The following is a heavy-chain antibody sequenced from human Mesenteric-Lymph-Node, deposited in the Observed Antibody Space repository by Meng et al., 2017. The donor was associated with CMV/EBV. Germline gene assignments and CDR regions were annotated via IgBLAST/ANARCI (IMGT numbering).Heavy chain of an antibody. J-gene: IGHJ6*02. V-gene: IGHV1-69*02. CDR3: ARGGGKYQQSYYYYGMDV. Sequence: SVKVSCKASGGTFSSYTISWVRQAPGQGLEWMGRIIPILGIANYAQKFQGRVTITADKSTGTAYMELSSLRSEDTAVYYCARGGGKYQQSYYYYGMDVWGQGTTVTVS. CDR2: IIPILGIA. CDR1: GGTFSSYT. D-gene: IGHD2-2*01.